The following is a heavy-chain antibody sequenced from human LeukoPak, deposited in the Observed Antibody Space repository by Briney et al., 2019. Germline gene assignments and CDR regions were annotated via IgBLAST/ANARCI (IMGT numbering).Heavy chain of an antibody. D-gene: IGHD4-17*01. V-gene: IGHV1-18*01. CDR2: ISAYNGNT. CDR1: GYTFTSYG. CDR3: ARDELGPYYGDPNWYDP. J-gene: IGHJ5*02. Sequence: GASVKVSCKASGYTFTSYGISWVRQAPGQGLEWMGWISAYNGNTNYAQKLQGRVTTTTDTSTGTAYMELRSLRSDDTAVYYCARDELGPYYGDPNWYDPWGQGTLVTVSS.